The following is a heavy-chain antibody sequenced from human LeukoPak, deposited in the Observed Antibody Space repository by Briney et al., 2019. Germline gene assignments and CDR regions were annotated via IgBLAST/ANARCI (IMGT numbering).Heavy chain of an antibody. V-gene: IGHV3-15*01. CDR2: IKSKADDGTI. CDR1: GFSFSNAW. Sequence: GGSLRLSCAVSGFSFSNAWMSWVRQAAGKGLEWVGRIKSKADDGTIDYAAPVKGRFTISRDESKNTLYLQMNSLKTEDTAVYYCTTGERRFDSSGYYPYYFGYWGQGTLVTVSS. CDR3: TTGERRFDSSGYYPYYFGY. J-gene: IGHJ4*01. D-gene: IGHD3-22*01.